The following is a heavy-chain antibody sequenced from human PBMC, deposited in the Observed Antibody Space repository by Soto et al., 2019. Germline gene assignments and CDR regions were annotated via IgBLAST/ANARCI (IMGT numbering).Heavy chain of an antibody. CDR1: GYTFTNYY. J-gene: IGHJ6*02. CDR3: ARDLIVDGPDNYGMDV. CDR2: IHPIVGST. D-gene: IGHD3-22*01. Sequence: QVQLVQSGAEVKKPGASVKVSCRASGYTFTNYYMHWVRQAPGQGLEWMGIIHPIVGSTSYAKKFKGRVTLTRDTSTSTVYMELTSLRSDDTAVYYCARDLIVDGPDNYGMDVWGQGTTVTVSS. V-gene: IGHV1-46*01.